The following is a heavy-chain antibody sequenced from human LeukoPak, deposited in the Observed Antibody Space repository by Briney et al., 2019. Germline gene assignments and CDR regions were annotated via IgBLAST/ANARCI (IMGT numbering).Heavy chain of an antibody. CDR1: GGSISNYY. J-gene: IGHJ4*02. D-gene: IGHD6-6*01. V-gene: IGHV4-59*08. CDR2: VYYSGDT. Sequence: PSETLSLTCTVSGGSISNYYWNWIRQPPGKGLEWIAYVYYSGDTNYNPSLKGRAAISLDTSKNQFSLTVTSVTAADTAIYYCARHTYARPFDFWGQGTLVTVSS. CDR3: ARHTYARPFDF.